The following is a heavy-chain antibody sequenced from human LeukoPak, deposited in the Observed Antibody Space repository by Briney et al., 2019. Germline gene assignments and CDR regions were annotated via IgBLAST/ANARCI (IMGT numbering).Heavy chain of an antibody. Sequence: QTGGSLRLSCAASGFTVSSNHMNWVRQAPGKGLEWVSYISSSSSTIYYADSVKGRFTISRDNAKNSLYLQMNSLRAEDTAVYYCARDPRYYYGSGSYEYYFDYWGQGTLVTVSS. CDR3: ARDPRYYYGSGSYEYYFDY. V-gene: IGHV3-48*01. D-gene: IGHD3-10*01. CDR1: GFTVSSNH. CDR2: ISSSSSTI. J-gene: IGHJ4*02.